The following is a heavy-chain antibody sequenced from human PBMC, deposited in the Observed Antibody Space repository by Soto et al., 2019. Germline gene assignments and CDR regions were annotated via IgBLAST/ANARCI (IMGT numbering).Heavy chain of an antibody. CDR3: ARESEDLTSNFDY. Sequence: LRLSCAASGFTFTRYSMNWVRQSPGKGLEWVSSISSTTNYIYYGDSMKGRFTISRDNAKNSLYLEMNSLRAEDTAVYYCARESEDLTSNFDYWGQGTLVTVSS. CDR1: GFTFTRYS. V-gene: IGHV3-21*06. J-gene: IGHJ4*02. CDR2: ISSTTNYI.